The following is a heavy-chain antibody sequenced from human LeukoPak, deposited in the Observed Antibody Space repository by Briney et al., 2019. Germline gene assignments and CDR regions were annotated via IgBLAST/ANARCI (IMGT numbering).Heavy chain of an antibody. CDR2: ISGSGGST. CDR1: GFTFSSYW. CDR3: AKQASGQYYYYMDV. Sequence: GGSLRLSCATSGFTFSSYWMSWVRQAPGKGLEWVSAISGSGGSTYYADSVKGRFTISRDNSKNTLYLQMNSLRAEDTAVYYCAKQASGQYYYYMDVWGKGTTVTVSS. V-gene: IGHV3-23*01. D-gene: IGHD3-10*01. J-gene: IGHJ6*03.